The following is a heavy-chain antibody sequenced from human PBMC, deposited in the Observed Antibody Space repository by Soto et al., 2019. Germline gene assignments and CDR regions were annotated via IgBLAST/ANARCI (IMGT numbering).Heavy chain of an antibody. D-gene: IGHD2-2*01. V-gene: IGHV4-31*03. Sequence: SETRSLTYTVSAGSISSGGYYWCWIRQHPGKGLEWIGYIYYSGSTYYNPSLKSRVTISVDTSKNQFSLKLSSVTAADTAVYYCASEVVRAEGNLFASSGQRTLDIGSA. CDR1: AGSISSGGYY. CDR3: ASEVVRAEGNLFAS. J-gene: IGHJ5*01. CDR2: IYYSGST.